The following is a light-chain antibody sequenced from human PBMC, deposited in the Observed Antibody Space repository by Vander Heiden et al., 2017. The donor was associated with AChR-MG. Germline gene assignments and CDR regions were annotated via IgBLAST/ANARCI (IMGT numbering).Light chain of an antibody. CDR1: QSIRSS. J-gene: IGKJ1*01. V-gene: IGKV1-5*03. Sequence: DIQMTQSPSTLSASVGDRVTITCRHSQSIRSSLAWYQQKPGKAPKLLIYETSILESKVPSRFSGTGSGTEFTLTSSSLQPDDFATYYCQQYSIYWTFGQGTKVEI. CDR3: QQYSIYWT. CDR2: ETS.